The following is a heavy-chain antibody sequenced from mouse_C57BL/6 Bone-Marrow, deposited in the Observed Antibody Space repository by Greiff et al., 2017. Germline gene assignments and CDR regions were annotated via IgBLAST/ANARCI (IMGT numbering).Heavy chain of an antibody. Sequence: EVLLLESGGGLVKPGGSLKLSCAASGFTFSSYTMSWVRQTPEKRLEWVATISGGGGNTYYPDGVQGRFTISRDNAKNTLYLQMSSLRSEDTAVYYCTTRWGYYNARDYWGQGTSVTVSS. J-gene: IGHJ4*01. CDR2: ISGGGGNT. CDR3: TTRWGYYNARDY. D-gene: IGHD2-2*01. CDR1: GFTFSSYT. V-gene: IGHV5-9*01.